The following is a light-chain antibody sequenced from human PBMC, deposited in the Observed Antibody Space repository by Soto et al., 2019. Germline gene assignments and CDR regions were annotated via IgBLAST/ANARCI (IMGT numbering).Light chain of an antibody. CDR1: QSVFGRS. V-gene: IGKV3-15*01. CDR2: AAS. CDR3: QQYNNWPYT. J-gene: IGKJ2*01. Sequence: EIVLTQSPGTLSLSPGEGATLSCRASQSVFGRSLAWYQQKPGQAPRLPIYAASARATGIPVRFSGSGSGTDFTLTISSVQSEDFAVYYCQQYNNWPYTFGQGTKVDI.